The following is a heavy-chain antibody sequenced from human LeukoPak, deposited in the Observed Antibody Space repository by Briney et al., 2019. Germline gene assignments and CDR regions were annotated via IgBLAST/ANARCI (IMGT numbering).Heavy chain of an antibody. Sequence: GASVKVSCKASGYTFTGYYIHWVRQAPGQGLEWMGWINPNSGATNYAQKFQGRVTMTRDTSISTVYMELSSLRSDDTAVYYCARGRDRGASTPFDYWGQGTLVTVSS. D-gene: IGHD1-26*01. CDR1: GYTFTGYY. CDR2: INPNSGAT. J-gene: IGHJ4*01. CDR3: ARGRDRGASTPFDY. V-gene: IGHV1-2*02.